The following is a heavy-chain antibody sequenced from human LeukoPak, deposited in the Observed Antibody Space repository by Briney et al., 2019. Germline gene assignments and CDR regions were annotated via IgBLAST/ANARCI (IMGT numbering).Heavy chain of an antibody. J-gene: IGHJ3*02. CDR1: GFTFTSYT. Sequence: PGGSLRLSCAASGFTFTSYTMNWVRQAPGKGLEWVSDISSSGSYIGYADSVKGRFTISRDNAKNSLFLQMNSLRAEDTAVYYCARSLIADGAFDIWGQGTMVTASS. CDR3: ARSLIADGAFDI. V-gene: IGHV3-21*01. CDR2: ISSSGSYI. D-gene: IGHD2-21*01.